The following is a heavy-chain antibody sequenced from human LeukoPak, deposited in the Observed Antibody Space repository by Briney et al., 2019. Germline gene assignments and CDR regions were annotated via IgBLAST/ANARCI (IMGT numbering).Heavy chain of an antibody. CDR1: GGSISSGGYS. V-gene: IGHV4-30-2*01. J-gene: IGHJ4*02. Sequence: PSQTLSLTCAVSGGSISSGGYSWSWLRQPPGKGLEWIGYIYHSGSTYYNPSLKSRVTISVDRSKNQFSLKLSSVTAADTAVYYWARGSSTYYYDSSGYFDYWGQGTLVTVSS. D-gene: IGHD3-22*01. CDR3: ARGSSTYYYDSSGYFDY. CDR2: IYHSGST.